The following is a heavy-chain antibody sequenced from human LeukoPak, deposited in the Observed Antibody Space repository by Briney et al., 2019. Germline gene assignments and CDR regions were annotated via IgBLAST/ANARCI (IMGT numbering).Heavy chain of an antibody. CDR2: ISSSSTI. J-gene: IGHJ4*02. Sequence: QSGGSLRLSCAASGFTFSSYSMNWVRQAPGKGLEWVSYISSSSTIYYADSVKGRFTISRDNAKNSLYLQMNSLRDEDTAVYYCARVLFIVGAHYPDYWGQGTLVTVSS. D-gene: IGHD1-26*01. CDR3: ARVLFIVGAHYPDY. V-gene: IGHV3-48*02. CDR1: GFTFSSYS.